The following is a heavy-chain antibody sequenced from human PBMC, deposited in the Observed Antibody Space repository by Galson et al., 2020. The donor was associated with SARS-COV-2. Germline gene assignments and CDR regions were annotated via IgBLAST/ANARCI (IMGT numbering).Heavy chain of an antibody. D-gene: IGHD5-12*01. V-gene: IGHV4-39*01. CDR3: VRQGGYSGYDPAYF. J-gene: IGHJ4*02. CDR2: IYYSGSA. CDR1: GGSTSSSSYY. Sequence: SETLSLTCTVSGGSTSSSSYYWGWIRQPPGKGLEWIGSIYYSGSAYYNPSPKSRVNISVDTSKNQFSLTLSSVTAADTAVYYCVRQGGYSGYDPAYFWGQGTLVTVSS.